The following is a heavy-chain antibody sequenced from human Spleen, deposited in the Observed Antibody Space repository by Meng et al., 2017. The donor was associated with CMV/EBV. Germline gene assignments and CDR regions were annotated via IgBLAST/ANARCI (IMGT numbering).Heavy chain of an antibody. V-gene: IGHV3-30*04. CDR2: ISYDGSDK. CDR1: GFTFSSYA. J-gene: IGHJ4*02. D-gene: IGHD3-3*01. CDR3: ARGRAYDFLSGYLDF. Sequence: GFTFSSYAIHWVRQAPGKGLEWVTVISYDGSDKYYADSVKDRFTISRDNSKNTLYLQMNSLRAEDTAVYYCARGRAYDFLSGYLDFWGQGTLVTVSS.